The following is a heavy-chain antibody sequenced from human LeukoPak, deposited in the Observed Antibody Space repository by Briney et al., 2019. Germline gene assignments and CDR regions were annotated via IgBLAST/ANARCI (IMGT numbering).Heavy chain of an antibody. Sequence: SETLSLTCTVSGGSISSSSYYWGWIRQPPGKGLEWIGSIYYSGSTYYNPSLKSRVTISVDTSKNQFSLKLSSVTAADTAVYYCARGPDPVVRGPRRAFDLWGQGTMVTVSS. D-gene: IGHD3-10*01. V-gene: IGHV4-39*07. CDR3: ARGPDPVVRGPRRAFDL. CDR1: GGSISSSSYY. J-gene: IGHJ3*01. CDR2: IYYSGST.